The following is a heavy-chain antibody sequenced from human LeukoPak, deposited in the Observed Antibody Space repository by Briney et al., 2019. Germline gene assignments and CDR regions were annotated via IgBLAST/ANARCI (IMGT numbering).Heavy chain of an antibody. D-gene: IGHD3-16*01. CDR1: GGPLSGYY. Sequence: PFETLSLTCSVSGGPLSGYYWSWIPQPPRKGLEWIGYIYYSGSTNYNPSLKSRVTMSVDTSKNQFSLKLSSVTAADTAVYYCARYGLAYTYDFWGQGTLVTVSS. CDR3: ARYGLAYTYDF. V-gene: IGHV4-59*01. J-gene: IGHJ4*02. CDR2: IYYSGST.